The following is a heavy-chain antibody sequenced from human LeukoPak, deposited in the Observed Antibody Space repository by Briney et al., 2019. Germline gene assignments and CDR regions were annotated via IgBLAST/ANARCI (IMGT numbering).Heavy chain of an antibody. CDR3: AKDHYGDYAYDY. J-gene: IGHJ4*02. CDR1: GFTFSSYA. CDR2: LSGSGGST. D-gene: IGHD4-17*01. V-gene: IGHV3-23*01. Sequence: GGSLRLSCAASGFTFSSYAMSWVRQAPGEGLEWVSLLSGSGGSTYYADSVKGRFTISRDNSKNTLYLQMNSLRAEDTAVYYCAKDHYGDYAYDYWGQGTLVTVSS.